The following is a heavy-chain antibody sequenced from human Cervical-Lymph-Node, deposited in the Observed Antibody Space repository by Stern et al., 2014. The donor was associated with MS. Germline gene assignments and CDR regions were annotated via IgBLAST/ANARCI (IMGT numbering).Heavy chain of an antibody. CDR3: ASGAMGDFWSGYSYFDY. V-gene: IGHV7-4-1*02. Sequence: VQLVQSGAELKKPGASVKVSCKASGYTFTSYAMNWVRQAPGQGLEWMGWIITSTRTPTYAQGFTGRFVFSVDTSVSTAYLQISSLKAEDTAVYYCASGAMGDFWSGYSYFDYWGQGTLVTVSS. D-gene: IGHD3-3*01. CDR1: GYTFTSYA. CDR2: IITSTRTP. J-gene: IGHJ4*02.